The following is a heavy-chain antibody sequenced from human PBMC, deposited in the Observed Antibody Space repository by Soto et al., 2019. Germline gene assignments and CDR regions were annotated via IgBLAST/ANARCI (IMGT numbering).Heavy chain of an antibody. D-gene: IGHD3-10*01. CDR3: VRENQRVPGH. V-gene: IGHV1-3*01. Sequence: ASVKVSCKASGYTFASYALHWVRQAPGQGLEWMGWIDPAKGNTEYSQKFQDRLTITSDRSANTADMELSALGSDDTAVYYCVRENQRVPGHWGQGTLVTVSS. CDR2: IDPAKGNT. CDR1: GYTFASYA. J-gene: IGHJ1*01.